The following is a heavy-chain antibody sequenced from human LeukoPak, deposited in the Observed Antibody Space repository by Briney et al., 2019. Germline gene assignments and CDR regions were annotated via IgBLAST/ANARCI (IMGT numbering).Heavy chain of an antibody. CDR1: GGSISSTNYY. J-gene: IGHJ5*02. CDR3: ARDRGITTARGVPSWFDP. Sequence: PSETLSLTCTVSGGSISSTNYYWPWIRQPAGKGLEWIGRIYTTGSPSYSPSLKSRVTISVDTSTNQCSLKLTSVSAADTAVYYCARDRGITTARGVPSWFDPWGQGTLVTVSS. V-gene: IGHV4-61*02. D-gene: IGHD3-10*01. CDR2: IYTTGSP.